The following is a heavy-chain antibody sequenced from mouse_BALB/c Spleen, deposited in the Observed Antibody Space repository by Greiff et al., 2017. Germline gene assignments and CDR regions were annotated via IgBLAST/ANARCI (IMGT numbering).Heavy chain of an antibody. CDR2: IRNKANGYTT. D-gene: IGHD1-1*01. Sequence: EVMLVESGGGLVQPGGSLRLSCATSGFTFTDYYMSWVRQPPGKALEWLGFIRNKANGYTTEYSASVKGRFTISRDNSQSILYLQMNTLRAEDSATYYCARDIGYYGSSPFYAMDYWGQGTSVTVSS. J-gene: IGHJ4*01. CDR3: ARDIGYYGSSPFYAMDY. CDR1: GFTFTDYY. V-gene: IGHV7-3*02.